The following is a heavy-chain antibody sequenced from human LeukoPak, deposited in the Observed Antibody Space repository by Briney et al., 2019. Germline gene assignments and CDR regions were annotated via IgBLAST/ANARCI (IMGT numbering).Heavy chain of an antibody. CDR1: GCTFTSYY. D-gene: IGHD1-26*01. J-gene: IGHJ4*02. CDR2: INPSGGST. CDR3: ARYPKDWELSDY. Sequence: ASVKVSCKASGCTFTSYYMHWVRQAPGQGLEWMGIINPSGGSTSYAQKFQGRVTMTRDTSTSTVYMELSSLRSEDTAVYYCARYPKDWELSDYWGQGTLVTVSS. V-gene: IGHV1-46*01.